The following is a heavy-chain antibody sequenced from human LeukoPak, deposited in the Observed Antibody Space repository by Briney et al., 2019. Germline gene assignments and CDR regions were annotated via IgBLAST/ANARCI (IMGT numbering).Heavy chain of an antibody. D-gene: IGHD4-17*01. CDR1: GDSVSNYY. J-gene: IGHJ6*04. Sequence: SETLSLTCTVSGDSVSNYYWTWIRQPPGRGLEWIGHIFYSGSTNFNPSLKSRVTMSIDTSKNQFSLKLSSVTAADTAVYHCARGPDYGDHQRPDYYYFGMDVWGKGTTVSVSS. V-gene: IGHV4-59*02. CDR2: IFYSGST. CDR3: ARGPDYGDHQRPDYYYFGMDV.